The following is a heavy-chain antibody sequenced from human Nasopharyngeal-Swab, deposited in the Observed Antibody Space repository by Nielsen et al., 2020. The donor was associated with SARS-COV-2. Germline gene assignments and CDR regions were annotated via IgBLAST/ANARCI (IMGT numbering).Heavy chain of an antibody. CDR1: GFSVTSHG. CDR3: HLSSGYDGYINY. CDR2: IWYDGTNK. J-gene: IGHJ4*02. V-gene: IGHV3-33*01. Sequence: GGSLRLSCKASGFSVTSHGMHWVRQAPGKGLEWVAVIWYDGTNKFYADSVKGRFTISRDNSKHTLYLQMNSLRAEDTAMYYCHLSSGYDGYINYWGQGTLVTVSS. D-gene: IGHD3-22*01.